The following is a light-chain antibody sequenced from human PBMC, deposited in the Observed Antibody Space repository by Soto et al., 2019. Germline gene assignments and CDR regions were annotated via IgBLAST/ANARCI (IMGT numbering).Light chain of an antibody. V-gene: IGLV1-44*01. Sequence: QAVVTQPPSASGTPGQRVTISCSGSSSNIGSNAVSWYQQLPGTAPKVLIYSNNQRPSGVPDRLSGSKSGTSASLAISGLQSEDDADYYCATWDDSLNGWVFGGGTKLTVL. J-gene: IGLJ3*02. CDR3: ATWDDSLNGWV. CDR1: SSNIGSNA. CDR2: SNN.